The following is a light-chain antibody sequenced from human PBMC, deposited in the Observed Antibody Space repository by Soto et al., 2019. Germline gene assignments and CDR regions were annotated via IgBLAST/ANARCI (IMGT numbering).Light chain of an antibody. CDR2: AAS. CDR3: QQSYNNPRT. J-gene: IGKJ1*01. Sequence: DIQMTQSPSFLSASVGERVFFTCRASQSISSYLNWYQQKPGKAPKLLIYAASSLQSGVPSRFSGSGSGTDFTLTISSLQPEDFASYYCQQSYNNPRTFGQGPKVDI. CDR1: QSISSY. V-gene: IGKV1-39*01.